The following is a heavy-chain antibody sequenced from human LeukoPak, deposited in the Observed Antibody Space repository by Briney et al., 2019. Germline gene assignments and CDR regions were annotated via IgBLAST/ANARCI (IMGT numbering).Heavy chain of an antibody. V-gene: IGHV4-39*01. CDR1: GGSISSTGYY. Sequence: SETLSLTCTVSGGSISSTGYYWSWIRQPPGKGLEWIGEINHSGSTNYNPSLKSRVTISVDTSKNQFSLKLSSVTAADTAVYYCARHSIFTTMVRGRVGRYYYMDVWGKGTTVTISS. J-gene: IGHJ6*03. CDR2: INHSGST. D-gene: IGHD3-10*01. CDR3: ARHSIFTTMVRGRVGRYYYMDV.